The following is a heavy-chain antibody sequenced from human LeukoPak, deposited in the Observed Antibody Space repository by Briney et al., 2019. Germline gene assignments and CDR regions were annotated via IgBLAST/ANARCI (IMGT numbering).Heavy chain of an antibody. CDR1: GGSIIGSY. Sequence: SETLSLTCTVSGGSIIGSYWTWIRQSPGKSLKYIGYIYNTVDVNYSPSLKSRVTISIDMSGNQFSLRLNSVTAADTALYYCARSRYYDSTGYNPTYYFDSWGQGALVTVSS. D-gene: IGHD3-22*01. CDR2: IYNTVDV. V-gene: IGHV4-59*01. CDR3: ARSRYYDSTGYNPTYYFDS. J-gene: IGHJ4*02.